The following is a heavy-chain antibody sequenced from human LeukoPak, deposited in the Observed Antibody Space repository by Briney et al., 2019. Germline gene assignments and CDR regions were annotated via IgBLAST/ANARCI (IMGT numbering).Heavy chain of an antibody. D-gene: IGHD3-22*01. CDR3: ARIDSSGYYGAVLFDY. J-gene: IGHJ4*02. Sequence: SETLSLTCTVSGGSVISGSYYWSWLRQPPGKGLEWIGYIYYSGSTDYNPPLKSRVTISVDTSKNQFSLKLSSVTAADTAVYYCARIDSSGYYGAVLFDYWGQGTLVTVSS. CDR1: GGSVISGSYY. V-gene: IGHV4-61*01. CDR2: IYYSGST.